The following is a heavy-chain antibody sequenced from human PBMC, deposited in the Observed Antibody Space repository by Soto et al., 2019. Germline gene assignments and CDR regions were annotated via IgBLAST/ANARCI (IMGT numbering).Heavy chain of an antibody. J-gene: IGHJ6*02. D-gene: IGHD3-10*01. CDR1: GYTFSSYG. CDR3: AGEGYYSGSGTYSPPRYYGMDV. Sequence: QVQLVQSGAEVKRAGASVKVSCKASGYTFSSYGLSWVRQAPGQGLEWMGWISDYNGNTHYAQKFQGRVIVTTDTSTRTASLELRSLGSEDTAVYFCAGEGYYSGSGTYSPPRYYGMDVWGQGTTVTVSS. CDR2: ISDYNGNT. V-gene: IGHV1-18*01.